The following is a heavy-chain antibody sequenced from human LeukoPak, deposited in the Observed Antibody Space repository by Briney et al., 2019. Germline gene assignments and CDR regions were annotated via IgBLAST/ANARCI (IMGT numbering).Heavy chain of an antibody. V-gene: IGHV4-39*01. CDR1: GGSISSSSYY. J-gene: IGHJ4*02. Sequence: PSETLSLTCTVSGGSISSSSYYWGWIRQPPGKGLEWIGSIYYSGSTYYNPSLKSRVTISVDTSKNQFSLKLSSVTAAATAVYYCARHRSEMATITFDYWGQGTLVTVSS. D-gene: IGHD5-24*01. CDR2: IYYSGST. CDR3: ARHRSEMATITFDY.